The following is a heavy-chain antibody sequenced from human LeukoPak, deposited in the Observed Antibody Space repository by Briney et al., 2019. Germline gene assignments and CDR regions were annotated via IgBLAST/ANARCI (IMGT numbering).Heavy chain of an antibody. Sequence: ASVKVSCKASGYIFTNHYMHWVRQAPGQGLEWMGWINPNSGGTNYAQKFQGRVTMTRDTSISTAYMELSRLRSDDTAVYYCASSARVLWFGELSPKRPFDYWGQGTLVTVSS. J-gene: IGHJ4*02. CDR3: ASSARVLWFGELSPKRPFDY. D-gene: IGHD3-10*01. V-gene: IGHV1-2*02. CDR1: GYIFTNHY. CDR2: INPNSGGT.